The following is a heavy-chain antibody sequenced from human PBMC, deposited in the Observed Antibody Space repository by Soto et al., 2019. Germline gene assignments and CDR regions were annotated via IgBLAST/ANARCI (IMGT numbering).Heavy chain of an antibody. CDR3: ERDQVPAARLGWFDP. D-gene: IGHD2-2*01. J-gene: IGHJ5*02. CDR2: IYYSGST. CDR1: GGSISSYY. V-gene: IGHV4-59*01. Sequence: QVQLQESGPGLVKPSETLSLTCTVSGGSISSYYWSWIRQPPGKGLEWIGYIYYSGSTNYNPSLKSRVTISVDTSKNQFSLKLSSVTAADTAVYYCERDQVPAARLGWFDPWGQGTLVTVSS.